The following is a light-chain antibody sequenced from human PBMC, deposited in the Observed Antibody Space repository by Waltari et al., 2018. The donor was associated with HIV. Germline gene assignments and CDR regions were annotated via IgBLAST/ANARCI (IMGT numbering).Light chain of an antibody. J-gene: IGLJ1*01. CDR2: KDT. Sequence: QSVLTQPPSASGAPGQRVPISCSGSSSNIENDTLYWYQQFPGAAPKLLIYKDTQRPSGVPDRFTGSKSGTSASLAIGGLRSDDEADYYCVGWDSRLRGYVFGAGTKVTVL. V-gene: IGLV1-47*01. CDR3: VGWDSRLRGYV. CDR1: SSNIENDT.